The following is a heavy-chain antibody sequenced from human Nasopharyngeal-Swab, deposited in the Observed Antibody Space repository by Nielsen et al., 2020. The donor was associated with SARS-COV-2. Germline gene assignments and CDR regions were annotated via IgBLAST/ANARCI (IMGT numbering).Heavy chain of an antibody. CDR3: ARSSGFRDGTFDI. CDR2: MYYGGST. J-gene: IGHJ3*02. Sequence: SETLSLTCNISGASVNRGSYYWSWIRQSPGKGLEWIGYMYYGGSTHYNPSLKSRVTTSVDTSKNQFSLKLNSVTAADTAVYYCARSSGFRDGTFDIWGQGTMVTVSS. V-gene: IGHV4-61*01. D-gene: IGHD3-10*01. CDR1: GASVNRGSYY.